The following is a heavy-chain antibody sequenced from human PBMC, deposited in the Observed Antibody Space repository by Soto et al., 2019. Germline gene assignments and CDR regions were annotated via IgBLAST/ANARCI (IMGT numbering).Heavy chain of an antibody. J-gene: IGHJ4*02. CDR1: GFTFSSYG. V-gene: IGHV3-30*18. D-gene: IGHD2-15*01. CDR3: AKTPSDRVIRWWLLPDEDYFDY. CDR2: ISYDGSNK. Sequence: QVQLVESGGGVVQPGRSLRLSCAASGFTFSSYGMHWVRQAPGKGLEWVAVISYDGSNKYYADSVKGRFTISRDNSKNTLYLQMNSLRAEDTAVYYCAKTPSDRVIRWWLLPDEDYFDYWGQGTLVTVSS.